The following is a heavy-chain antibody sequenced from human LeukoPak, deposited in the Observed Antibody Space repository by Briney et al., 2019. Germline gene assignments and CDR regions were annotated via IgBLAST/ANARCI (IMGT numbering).Heavy chain of an antibody. J-gene: IGHJ3*02. CDR3: ARDTTVVTPDGFDI. V-gene: IGHV1-18*01. CDR2: ISAYSGNT. D-gene: IGHD4-23*01. CDR1: GYTFISYG. Sequence: ASVKVSCKTSGYTFISYGIRWVRQAPGHGLEWMGWISAYSGNTNYAQKLQDRVTMTTDTSTNTAYMELRSLRSDDTAVYYCARDTTVVTPDGFDIWGQGTMVTVSS.